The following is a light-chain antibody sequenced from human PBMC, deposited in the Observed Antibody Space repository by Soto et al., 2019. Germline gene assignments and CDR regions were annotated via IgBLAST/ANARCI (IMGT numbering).Light chain of an antibody. V-gene: IGKV1-9*01. CDR3: QQLNGSPWT. CDR2: GAS. CDR1: QGISSY. Sequence: IQLTQSPSSLSASVGDRVTITCRASQGISSYLAWYQQKPGTAPKLLIYGASTLQSGVPSRFSGSRSGTDYTLTIGSLQPEDFATYYCQQLNGSPWTFGQGTKVEIK. J-gene: IGKJ1*01.